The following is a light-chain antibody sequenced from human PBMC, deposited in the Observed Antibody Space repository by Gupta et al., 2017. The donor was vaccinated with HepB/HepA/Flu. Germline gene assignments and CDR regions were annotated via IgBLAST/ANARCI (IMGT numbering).Light chain of an antibody. Sequence: DIQMTQSPSSLSASVGDRVTITCRASQSISSYLNWYQQKPGKAPKLLIYAASSLQSGVPSRFSGSGSGTDFTLTISSRQPEDFATYYCQQGYNTPRSFGQGTKLEIK. CDR3: QQGYNTPRS. CDR1: QSISSY. CDR2: AAS. J-gene: IGKJ2*04. V-gene: IGKV1-39*01.